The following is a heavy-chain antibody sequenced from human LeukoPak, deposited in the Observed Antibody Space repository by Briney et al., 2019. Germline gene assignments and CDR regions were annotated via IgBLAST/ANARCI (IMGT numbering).Heavy chain of an antibody. CDR1: GYTFISYD. V-gene: IGHV1-8*01. D-gene: IGHD3-9*01. CDR3: ARGGAYDILTGYYRWSSPGRHYYYGMDV. J-gene: IGHJ6*02. CDR2: MNPNSGNT. Sequence: ASVKVSCKASGYTFISYDINWVRQATGQGLEWMGWMNPNSGNTGYAQKFQGRVTMTRNTSISTAYMELSSLRSEDTAVYYCARGGAYDILTGYYRWSSPGRHYYYGMDVWGQGTTVTVSS.